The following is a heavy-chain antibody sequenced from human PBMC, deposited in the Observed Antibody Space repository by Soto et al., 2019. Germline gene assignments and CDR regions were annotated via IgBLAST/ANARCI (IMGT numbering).Heavy chain of an antibody. CDR1: GGTFSSYA. V-gene: IGHV1-69*13. CDR2: IIPIFGTA. J-gene: IGHJ5*02. CDR3: ARLPSGSHPFDP. D-gene: IGHD3-10*01. Sequence: GASVKVSCKASGGTFSSYAISWVRQAPGQGLEWMGGIIPIFGTANYARKFQGRVTITADESTSTAYMELSSLRSEDTAVYYCARLPSGSHPFDPWGQGTLVTVSS.